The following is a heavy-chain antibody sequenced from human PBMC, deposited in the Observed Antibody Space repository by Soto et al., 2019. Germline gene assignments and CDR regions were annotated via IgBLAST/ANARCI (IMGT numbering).Heavy chain of an antibody. Sequence: QVQLVQSGAEVKKPGSSVKVSCKASGGTFGSYAISWVRQAPAQGLDWVGGIIPIPGTANYAQKFQGRVTIAADESTSTAYMELSSLRSEDTAVYYCARSQGSSTSLEIYYYYYYGMDVWGQGTTVTVSS. D-gene: IGHD2-2*01. CDR3: ARSQGSSTSLEIYYYYYYGMDV. J-gene: IGHJ6*02. CDR1: GGTFGSYA. V-gene: IGHV1-69*01. CDR2: IIPIPGTA.